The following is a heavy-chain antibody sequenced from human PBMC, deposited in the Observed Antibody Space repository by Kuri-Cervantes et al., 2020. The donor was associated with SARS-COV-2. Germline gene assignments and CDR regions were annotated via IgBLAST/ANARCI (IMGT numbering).Heavy chain of an antibody. Sequence: SETLSLTCAVSGYSISSGYYWGWIRQPPGKGLEWIGSIYHSGSTYYNPSLKSRVTISADTSKNQFSLKLSSVTAADTAVYYCARQYLAVAPNAFDIWGQGTMVTVSS. J-gene: IGHJ3*02. CDR2: IYHSGST. V-gene: IGHV4-38-2*01. CDR3: ARQYLAVAPNAFDI. CDR1: GYSISSGYY. D-gene: IGHD6-19*01.